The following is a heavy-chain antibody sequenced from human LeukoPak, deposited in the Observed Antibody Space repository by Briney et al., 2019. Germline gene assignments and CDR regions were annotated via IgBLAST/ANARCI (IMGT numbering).Heavy chain of an antibody. D-gene: IGHD5-18*01. CDR3: ARGPRGYSYAWEY. CDR2: IKQDGSEK. Sequence: PGGSLRLSCAASGFTFSDYWMSWVRQAPGKGLEWVANIKQDGSEKYYVDSVKGRFTISRDNAKNSLYLQMNSLRAEDTAVYYCARGPRGYSYAWEYWGQGTLVTVSS. V-gene: IGHV3-7*05. J-gene: IGHJ4*02. CDR1: GFTFSDYW.